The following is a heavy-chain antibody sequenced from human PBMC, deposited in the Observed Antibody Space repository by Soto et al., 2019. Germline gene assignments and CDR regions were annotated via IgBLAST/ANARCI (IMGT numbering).Heavy chain of an antibody. J-gene: IGHJ5*02. CDR3: ARDGAGAYGLGWLDP. CDR1: GGPFSRGGYY. V-gene: IGHV4-31*03. D-gene: IGHD2-21*01. CDR2: IFYTGST. Sequence: PSETLSLTCTVSGGPFSRGGYYWSWIRQHPGKGLECIGYIFYTGSTYYNPTLKSRVTMSVDTSKSRLSLKLSSVTAADTAVYYCARDGAGAYGLGWLDPWGQGILVTVSS.